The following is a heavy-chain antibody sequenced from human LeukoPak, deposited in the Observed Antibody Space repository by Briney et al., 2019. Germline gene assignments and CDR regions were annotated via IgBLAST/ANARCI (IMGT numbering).Heavy chain of an antibody. CDR3: ARDIRGYSGYDYGPDY. J-gene: IGHJ4*02. CDR1: GYTFTSYY. D-gene: IGHD5-12*01. V-gene: IGHV1-46*01. Sequence: ASVKVSCKASGYTFTSYYMHWVRQAPGQGLEWMGIINPSGGSTSYAQKFQGRVIMTRDTSTSTVYMELSSLRSEDTAVYYCARDIRGYSGYDYGPDYWGQGTLVTVSS. CDR2: INPSGGST.